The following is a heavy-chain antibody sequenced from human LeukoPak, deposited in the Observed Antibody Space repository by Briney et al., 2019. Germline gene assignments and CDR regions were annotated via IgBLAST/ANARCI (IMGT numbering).Heavy chain of an antibody. D-gene: IGHD3-9*01. Sequence: PGGSLRLSCVASEFTFNNYAMGWVRQAPGKGLEWVSSISGSGVSAYYADSVKGRFTISRDNSKNTLYLQMNSLRAEDTAVYYCAKDLDDILTGYYQALAEYFQHWGQGTLVTVSS. CDR1: EFTFNNYA. CDR3: AKDLDDILTGYYQALAEYFQH. CDR2: ISGSGVSA. J-gene: IGHJ1*01. V-gene: IGHV3-23*01.